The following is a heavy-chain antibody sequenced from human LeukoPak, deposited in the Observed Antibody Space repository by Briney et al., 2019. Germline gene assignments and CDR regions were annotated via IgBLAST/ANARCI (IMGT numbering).Heavy chain of an antibody. CDR3: ARGRFGESRVSYYYYYMDV. CDR2: IIPIFDTT. D-gene: IGHD3-10*01. Sequence: GSSVKVSCKASGGTFSSYAISWVRQAPGQGLEWMGGIIPIFDTTNYAQKFQGRVTITADKSTSTAYMELSSLRSEDTAVYYCARGRFGESRVSYYYYYMDVWGKGTTVTVSS. CDR1: GGTFSSYA. J-gene: IGHJ6*03. V-gene: IGHV1-69*06.